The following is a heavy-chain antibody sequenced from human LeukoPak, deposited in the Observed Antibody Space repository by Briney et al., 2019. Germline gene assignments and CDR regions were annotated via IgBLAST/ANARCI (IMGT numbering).Heavy chain of an antibody. CDR1: GGTFSSYA. Sequence: SVKVSCKASGGTFSSYAISWVRQAPGQGLEWMGRIIPILDIANYAQKFQGRVTITADKSTSTAYMELSSLRSEDTAVYYCARDCPPYYYYGMDVWGQGTTVTVSS. CDR3: ARDCPPYYYYGMDV. J-gene: IGHJ6*02. CDR2: IIPILDIA. V-gene: IGHV1-69*04.